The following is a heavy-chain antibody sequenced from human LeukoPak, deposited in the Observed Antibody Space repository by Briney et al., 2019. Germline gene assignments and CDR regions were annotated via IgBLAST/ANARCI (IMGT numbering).Heavy chain of an antibody. Sequence: GASVTVSFLASGYSFTDYYVHWVRQAPGKGLDGMGWINPNGGGTTYLQKFQGRVTMTRDTSIRTANMDVSRLTADERAVCFFVRGGETSPFVYWGQGTLVTVSS. CDR2: INPNGGGT. J-gene: IGHJ4*02. V-gene: IGHV1-2*02. CDR3: VRGGETSPFVY. CDR1: GYSFTDYY. D-gene: IGHD2-15*01.